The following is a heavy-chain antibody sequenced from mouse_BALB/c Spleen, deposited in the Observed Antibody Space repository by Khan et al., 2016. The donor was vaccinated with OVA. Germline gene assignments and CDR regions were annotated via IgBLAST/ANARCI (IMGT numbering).Heavy chain of an antibody. CDR2: INPSDGDT. J-gene: IGHJ3*01. D-gene: IGHD2-1*01. Sequence: VQLQQSGAELVKPGASVKLSCKASGYTFTSYYMYWVKQRPGQGLEWIGEINPSDGDTNFNEKFKSKATLTVDKSSSTVYMQISSLTSEDSAVYYCTRSGYGTFAYWGQGTLVTVSA. CDR3: TRSGYGTFAY. V-gene: IGHV1S81*02. CDR1: GYTFTSYY.